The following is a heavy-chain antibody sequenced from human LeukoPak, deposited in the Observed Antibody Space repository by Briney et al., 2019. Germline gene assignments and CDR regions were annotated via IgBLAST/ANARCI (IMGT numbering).Heavy chain of an antibody. CDR2: ISYDGSNK. V-gene: IGHV3-30-3*01. J-gene: IGHJ4*02. D-gene: IGHD1-26*01. CDR3: ARDSIVGAT. CDR1: GFTFSSYA. Sequence: GRSLRLSCAASGFTFSSYAMHWVRQAPGKGLEWVAVISYDGSNKYYADSVKGRFTISRDNSKNTLYLQMNSLRAEDTAVYYCARDSIVGATWGQGTLVTVS.